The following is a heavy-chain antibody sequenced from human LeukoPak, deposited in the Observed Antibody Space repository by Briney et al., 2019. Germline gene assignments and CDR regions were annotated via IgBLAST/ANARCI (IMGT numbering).Heavy chain of an antibody. J-gene: IGHJ5*02. D-gene: IGHD1-1*01. CDR3: ARGPLPLERRRDWFDP. V-gene: IGHV1-18*01. CDR2: ISAYDVDA. CDR1: GYSFAHYV. Sequence: ASVKVSCKASGYSFAHYVISWVRQAPGQGLEWMGWISAYDVDANYVQSLQGRVTMTTDTSTSTAYMELRSLRSDDTAVYYCARGPLPLERRRDWFDPWGQGTLVPVSS.